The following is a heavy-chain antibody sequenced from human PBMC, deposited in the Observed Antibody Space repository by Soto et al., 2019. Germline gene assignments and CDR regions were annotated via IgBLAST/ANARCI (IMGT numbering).Heavy chain of an antibody. CDR1: GGTFSSYA. CDR3: ASVVYYYGSGSYLLNWFDP. Sequence: QVQLVQSGAEVKKPGSSVKVSCKASGGTFSSYAISWVRQAPGQGLEWMGGIIPIFGTANYAEKFQGRVTITADESTSTDYMELSSLRSEDTAVYYCASVVYYYGSGSYLLNWFDPWGQGTLVTVSS. CDR2: IIPIFGTA. J-gene: IGHJ5*02. V-gene: IGHV1-69*01. D-gene: IGHD3-10*01.